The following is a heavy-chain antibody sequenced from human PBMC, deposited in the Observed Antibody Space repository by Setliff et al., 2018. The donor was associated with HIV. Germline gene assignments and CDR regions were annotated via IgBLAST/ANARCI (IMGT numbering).Heavy chain of an antibody. D-gene: IGHD3-22*01. CDR3: ARTLAPGLTMIVPLDY. CDR2: INTNTGNP. CDR1: GYTFTSYA. J-gene: IGHJ4*02. V-gene: IGHV7-4-1*02. Sequence: ASVKVSCKASGYTFTSYAMNWVRQAPGHGLECMGWINTNTGNPTYAQGFTGRFVLSLDTSVSTAYLPISSLKAEATDLYYCARTLAPGLTMIVPLDYWGQGTLVTVSS.